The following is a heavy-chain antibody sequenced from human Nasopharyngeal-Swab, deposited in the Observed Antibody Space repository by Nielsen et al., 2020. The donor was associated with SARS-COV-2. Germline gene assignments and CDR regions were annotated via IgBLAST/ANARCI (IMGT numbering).Heavy chain of an antibody. CDR3: ARDRSGETGTVGAD. J-gene: IGHJ4*02. D-gene: IGHD1-7*01. V-gene: IGHV3-74*01. Sequence: GESLKISCAGSGFIFSNYWMHWVRQAPGKGLGWVSRISGDGSDPSYAASVKGRFTISKDNAKNTMYLQMNSVRADDTAMYFCARDRSGETGTVGADWGQGTLVTVSS. CDR1: GFIFSNYW. CDR2: ISGDGSDP.